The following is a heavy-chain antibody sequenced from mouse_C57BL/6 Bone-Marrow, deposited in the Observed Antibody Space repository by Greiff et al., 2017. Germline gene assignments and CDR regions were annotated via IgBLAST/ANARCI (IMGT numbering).Heavy chain of an antibody. D-gene: IGHD4-1*01. J-gene: IGHJ1*03. CDR1: GFTFSSYG. Sequence: EVNVVESGGDLVKPGGSLKLSCAASGFTFSSYGMSWVRQTPDKRLEWVATISSGGSYTYYPDSVKGRFTISRDNAKNTLYLQMSSLTSEDTAMYYCARHRTGTYFDVWGTGTTVTVSA. CDR2: ISSGGSYT. V-gene: IGHV5-6*01. CDR3: ARHRTGTYFDV.